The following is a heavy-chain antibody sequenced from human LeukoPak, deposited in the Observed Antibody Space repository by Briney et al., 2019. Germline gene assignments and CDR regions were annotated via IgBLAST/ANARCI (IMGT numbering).Heavy chain of an antibody. V-gene: IGHV1-69*05. J-gene: IGHJ5*02. CDR2: IIPIFGTA. CDR3: AREEGGYCSGGSCYGTGTHRFDP. D-gene: IGHD2-15*01. Sequence: SVKVSCKASGGTFSSYGISWVRQAPGQGLEWMGGIIPIFGTANYAQKFQGRVTITTDESTSTAYMELSSLRSEDTAVYYCAREEGGYCSGGSCYGTGTHRFDPWGQGTLVTVSS. CDR1: GGTFSSYG.